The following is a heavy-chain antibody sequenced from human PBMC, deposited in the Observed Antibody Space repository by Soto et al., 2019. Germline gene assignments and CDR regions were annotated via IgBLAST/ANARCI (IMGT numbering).Heavy chain of an antibody. Sequence: ASVKVSCKASGYTFTSYYMHWVRQAPGQGLEWMGIINPSGGSTSYAQKFQGRLTMSRDNSKNTVHLQMSSLRVEDTAVYYCAKDTYYHDSSGYYVFDYWGQGTLVTVSS. CDR1: GYTFTSYY. J-gene: IGHJ4*01. V-gene: IGHV1-46*01. D-gene: IGHD3-22*01. CDR3: AKDTYYHDSSGYYVFDY. CDR2: INPSGGST.